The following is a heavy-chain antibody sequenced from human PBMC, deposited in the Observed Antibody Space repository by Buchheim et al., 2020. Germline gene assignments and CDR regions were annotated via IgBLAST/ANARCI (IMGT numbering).Heavy chain of an antibody. CDR3: AKSNWVNYDSSGYPDY. CDR1: GFTFSSYA. V-gene: IGHV3-23*01. J-gene: IGHJ4*02. CDR2: ISGSGGST. Sequence: EVQLLESGGGLVQPGGSLRLSCAASGFTFSSYAMSWVRQAPGKGLEWVSAISGSGGSTYYADSVKGRFTISSDNSKTTLYLQMNSLRAEDTAVYYCAKSNWVNYDSSGYPDYWGQGTL. D-gene: IGHD3-22*01.